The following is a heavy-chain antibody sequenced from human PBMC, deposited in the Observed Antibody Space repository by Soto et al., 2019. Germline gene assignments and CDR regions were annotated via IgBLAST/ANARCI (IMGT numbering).Heavy chain of an antibody. J-gene: IGHJ4*02. CDR2: IIPIFGTA. V-gene: IGHV1-69*13. CDR3: ATRYNWNYLGYFDY. D-gene: IGHD1-7*01. Sequence: PVEVTCKASGGTFSSYAISWVRQAPGQGLEWMGGIIPIFGTANYAQKFQGRVTITADESTSTAYMELSSLRSEDTAVYYCATRYNWNYLGYFDYWGQGTLVTVSS. CDR1: GGTFSSYA.